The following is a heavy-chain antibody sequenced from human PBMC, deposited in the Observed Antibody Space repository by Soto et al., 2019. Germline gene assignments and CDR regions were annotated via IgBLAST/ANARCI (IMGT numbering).Heavy chain of an antibody. D-gene: IGHD3-22*01. CDR2: INHSGST. CDR3: ARGGTMIVVAPFDY. CDR1: GGSISSYY. J-gene: IGHJ4*02. V-gene: IGHV4-34*01. Sequence: SETLSLTCTVSGGSISSYYWNWIRQPPGKGLEWIGEINHSGSTNYNPSLKSRVTISVDTSKNQFSLKLSSVTAADTAVYYCARGGTMIVVAPFDYWGQGTLVTVSS.